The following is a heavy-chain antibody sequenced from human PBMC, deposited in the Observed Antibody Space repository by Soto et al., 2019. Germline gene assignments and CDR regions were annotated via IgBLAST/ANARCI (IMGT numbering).Heavy chain of an antibody. D-gene: IGHD3-16*01. Sequence: GSLRLSCAASGFPFSSYWMSWVRQAPGKGLEWVANIKQDGSEKYYVDSVKGRFTISRDNAKNSLYLQMNSLRAEDTAVYYCARDRHLRSRYYYYYYGMDVWGQGTTVTVSS. CDR1: GFPFSSYW. CDR3: ARDRHLRSRYYYYYYGMDV. J-gene: IGHJ6*02. CDR2: IKQDGSEK. V-gene: IGHV3-7*03.